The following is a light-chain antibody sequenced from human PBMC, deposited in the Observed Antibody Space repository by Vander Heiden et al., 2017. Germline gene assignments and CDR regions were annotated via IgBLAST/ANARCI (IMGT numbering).Light chain of an antibody. CDR2: DDD. J-gene: IGLJ2*01. CDR3: QEWDSSSDHVI. Sequence: SYVLTPPPSVSVAPGQTATVIWGGNNIGNKNVHWYQQKPGQAPVLVVYDDDDRPSGIPERFSGSNSGNTATRTISRVEAGDEADYFCQEWDSSSDHVIFGGGTKLTVL. CDR1: NIGNKN. V-gene: IGLV3-21*02.